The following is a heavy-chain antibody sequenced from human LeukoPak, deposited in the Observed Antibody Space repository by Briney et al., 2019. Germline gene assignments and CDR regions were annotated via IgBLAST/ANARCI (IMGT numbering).Heavy chain of an antibody. D-gene: IGHD6-13*01. CDR2: IYHSGST. CDR1: GGSISSSNW. J-gene: IGHJ5*02. Sequence: SETLSLTCAVSGGSISSSNWWSWVRQPPGKGLEWIGEIYHSGSTNYNPSLKSRVTISVDKSKNQFSLKLSSVTAADTAVYYCALTDHSGSWSLLWPWGQGTLVTVSS. CDR3: ALTDHSGSWSLLWP. V-gene: IGHV4-4*02.